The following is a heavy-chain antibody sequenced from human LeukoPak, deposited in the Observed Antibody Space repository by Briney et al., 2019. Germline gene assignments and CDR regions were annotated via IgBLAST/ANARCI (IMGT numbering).Heavy chain of an antibody. CDR3: ATGAQVELLIFRAFDI. J-gene: IGHJ3*02. D-gene: IGHD1-26*01. Sequence: ASVKVSCKVSGYTLTELSMHWVRQAPGKGLEWMGGFDPEDGETIYAQKFQGRVTMTEDTSTDTAYMELSSLRSEDTAVYYCATGAQVELLIFRAFDIWGQGTMVTVSS. V-gene: IGHV1-24*01. CDR2: FDPEDGET. CDR1: GYTLTELS.